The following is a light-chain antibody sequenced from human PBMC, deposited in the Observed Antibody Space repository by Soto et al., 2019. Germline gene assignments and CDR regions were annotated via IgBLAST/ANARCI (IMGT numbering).Light chain of an antibody. CDR1: QSVLYSSNNKNY. V-gene: IGKV4-1*01. CDR2: WAS. Sequence: DIVMTQSPDSLAVSLGERATINCKSSQSVLYSSNNKNYLALYQQRPGQPPNLLIYWASTLESGVPDRFSGSGSGTDFTLTISSRQAEDVASYYCQQYFSFPWTFGQGTKVEIK. CDR3: QQYFSFPWT. J-gene: IGKJ1*01.